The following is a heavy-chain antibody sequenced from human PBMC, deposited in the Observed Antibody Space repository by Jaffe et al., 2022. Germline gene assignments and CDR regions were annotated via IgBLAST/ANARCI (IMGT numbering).Heavy chain of an antibody. CDR1: GFSLSTSGMC. CDR2: IDWDDDK. V-gene: IGHV2-70*20. J-gene: IGHJ3*02. D-gene: IGHD4-17*01. Sequence: QVTLRESGPALVKPTQTLTLTCTFSGFSLSTSGMCVSWVRQPPGKALEWLALIDWDDDKYYSTSLKTRLTISKDTSKNQVVLTMTNMDPVDTATYYCARLTTVGTNDAFDIWGQGTMVTVSS. CDR3: ARLTTVGTNDAFDI.